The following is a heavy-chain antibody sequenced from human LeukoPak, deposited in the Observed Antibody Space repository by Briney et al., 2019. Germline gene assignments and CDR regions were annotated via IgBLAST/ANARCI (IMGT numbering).Heavy chain of an antibody. CDR2: IIPILGIA. CDR1: GGTFSSYA. Sequence: SVKVSCKASGGTFSSYAISWVRQAPGQGLEWMGRIIPILGIANYAQKFQGRVTITADKSTSTAYMELSSLRSGDTAVYYCARAITMVSPFDYWGQGTLVTVSS. V-gene: IGHV1-69*04. J-gene: IGHJ4*02. CDR3: ARAITMVSPFDY. D-gene: IGHD3-10*01.